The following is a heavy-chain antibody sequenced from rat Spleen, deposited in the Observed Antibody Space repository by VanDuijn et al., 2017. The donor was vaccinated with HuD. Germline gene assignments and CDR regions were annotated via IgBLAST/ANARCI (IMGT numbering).Heavy chain of an antibody. V-gene: IGHV6-6*01. CDR3: ATPGH. D-gene: IGHD1-4*01. Sequence: EVQVLESGGGLVQPGNSLTLSCATAGFTFNTVWVYWYRQFREKRLEWVARIKAKSNNYATDYTESVKGRFTISRDDAKSCIYLQMNNLKEEDSAIYYCATPGHWGQGVLVTVSS. J-gene: IGHJ2*01. CDR1: GFTFNTVW. CDR2: IKAKSNNYAT.